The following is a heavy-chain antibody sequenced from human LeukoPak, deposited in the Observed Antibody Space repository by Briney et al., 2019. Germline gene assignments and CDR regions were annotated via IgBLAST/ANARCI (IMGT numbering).Heavy chain of an antibody. Sequence: SETLSLTCTVSGGSISSYYWSWIRQPPGKGLEWIGYIYYSGSTNYNPSLKSRVTISVDTSKNQFSLKLSSVTAADTAVYYCARSNYGRTVYFDYWGQGTLVTVSS. V-gene: IGHV4-59*01. CDR2: IYYSGST. D-gene: IGHD4-11*01. J-gene: IGHJ4*02. CDR1: GGSISSYY. CDR3: ARSNYGRTVYFDY.